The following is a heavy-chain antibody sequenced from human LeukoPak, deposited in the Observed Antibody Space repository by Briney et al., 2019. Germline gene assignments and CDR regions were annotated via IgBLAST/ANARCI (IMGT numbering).Heavy chain of an antibody. J-gene: IGHJ4*02. CDR2: IKQNGREI. Sequence: GGSLRLSCVASGFTLSDFWMSWVRQAPGKGLEWVANIKQNGREIHYVDSVKGRFTISRDHAKSSLYLQMNSLRAEDTAVYCCARGQWLPKYYFDCWGQGTLVTVSS. CDR1: GFTLSDFW. V-gene: IGHV3-7*01. D-gene: IGHD6-19*01. CDR3: ARGQWLPKYYFDC.